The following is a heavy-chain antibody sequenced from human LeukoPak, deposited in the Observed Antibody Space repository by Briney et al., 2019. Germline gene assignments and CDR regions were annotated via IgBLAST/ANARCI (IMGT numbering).Heavy chain of an antibody. CDR2: VSWNGGNT. V-gene: IGHV3-9*01. D-gene: IGHD2-8*01. CDR3: AKDALKGQWITPNGWDY. CDR1: GFNFEDYA. Sequence: GGSLRLSCAASGFNFEDYAMHWVRQAPGRGLEWVAGVSWNGGNTAYAESVKGRFTLSRDNAKNSLDLQMDNLRLEDTALYYCAKDALKGQWITPNGWDYWGQGVLVTVSS. J-gene: IGHJ4*02.